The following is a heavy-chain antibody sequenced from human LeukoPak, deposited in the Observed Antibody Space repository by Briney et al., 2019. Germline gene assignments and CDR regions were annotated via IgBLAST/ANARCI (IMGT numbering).Heavy chain of an antibody. CDR1: GGSINSGY. CDR2: IYYSGST. Sequence: SETLSLTCTVSGGSINSGYWSWIRQPPGKGLEWIGYIYYSGSTKYNPSLKSRVTISLDMSKNQFSLKLTSVTAADTAVYYCAGEEFQLHPFDPWGQGTLVTVAS. D-gene: IGHD2-2*01. CDR3: AGEEFQLHPFDP. V-gene: IGHV4-59*01. J-gene: IGHJ5*02.